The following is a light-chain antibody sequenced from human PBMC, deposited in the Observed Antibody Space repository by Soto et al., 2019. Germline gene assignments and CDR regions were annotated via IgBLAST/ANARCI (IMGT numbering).Light chain of an antibody. CDR1: SSNIGAGYD. V-gene: IGLV1-40*01. CDR3: QSFDASLSGSL. J-gene: IGLJ2*01. CDR2: DNR. Sequence: QLVLTQPPSVSGAPGQRVTISCTGSSSNIGAGYDVHWYQQFPGTAPKLLIYDNRNRPSGVPDRFSGSKSGTSASLAITGLQAEDEADYYCQSFDASLSGSLFGGGTKVTVL.